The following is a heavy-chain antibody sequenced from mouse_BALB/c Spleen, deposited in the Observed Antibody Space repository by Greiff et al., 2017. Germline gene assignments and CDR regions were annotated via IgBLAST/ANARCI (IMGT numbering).Heavy chain of an antibody. J-gene: IGHJ2*01. Sequence: VQLQESGPELVKPGASVRISCKASGYTFTSYYIHWVKQRPGQGLEWIGWIYPGNVNTKYNEKFKGKATLTADKSSSTAYMQLSSLTSEDSAVYFCVYGNPFDYWGQGTTRTGAS. V-gene: IGHV1S56*01. D-gene: IGHD2-1*01. CDR2: IYPGNVNT. CDR1: GYTFTSYY. CDR3: VYGNPFDY.